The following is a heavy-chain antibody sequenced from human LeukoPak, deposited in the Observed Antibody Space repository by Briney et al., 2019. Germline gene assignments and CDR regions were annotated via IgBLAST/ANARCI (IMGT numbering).Heavy chain of an antibody. Sequence: GRSLRLSCAASGLTFSGYGMHWVRQAPGKGLEWVAVTSYDGSNKYYRDSVRGRFTISRDNSENTLYLQMNSLRAEDTAVYYCAKGGESSGYYGGPDYWGQGTLVTVSS. J-gene: IGHJ4*02. CDR3: AKGGESSGYYGGPDY. CDR2: TSYDGSNK. D-gene: IGHD3-22*01. V-gene: IGHV3-30*18. CDR1: GLTFSGYG.